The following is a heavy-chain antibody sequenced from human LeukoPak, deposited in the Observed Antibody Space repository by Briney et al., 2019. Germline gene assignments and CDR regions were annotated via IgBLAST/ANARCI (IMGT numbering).Heavy chain of an antibody. D-gene: IGHD2-21*01. J-gene: IGHJ4*02. CDR2: MNPNSGNT. CDR1: GYTFTTYD. V-gene: IGHV1-8*01. CDR3: ARVAGNCGGDCYRLVY. Sequence: ASVKVSCKASGYTFTTYDINWVRQATGQGLEWMAWMNPNSGNTGYAQKFQGRVTMTRNTSISTAYMELSSLRSGATAVYYCARVAGNCGGDCYRLVYWGQGTLVTVSS.